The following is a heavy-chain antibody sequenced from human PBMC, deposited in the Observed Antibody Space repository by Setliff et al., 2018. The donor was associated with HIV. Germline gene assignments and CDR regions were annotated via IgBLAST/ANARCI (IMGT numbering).Heavy chain of an antibody. V-gene: IGHV1-3*01. J-gene: IGHJ3*02. CDR3: ASDRVDGSESYYNAFDI. Sequence: ASVKVSCKASGYTFNNYAMHWVRQAPGQRLEWLGWITGDNDNTKYSEKFKGRVTITRDSSASTAYMELNSLKTEDTAEYYCASDRVDGSESYYNAFDIWGQGTMVTVSS. D-gene: IGHD3-10*01. CDR1: GYTFNNYA. CDR2: ITGDNDNT.